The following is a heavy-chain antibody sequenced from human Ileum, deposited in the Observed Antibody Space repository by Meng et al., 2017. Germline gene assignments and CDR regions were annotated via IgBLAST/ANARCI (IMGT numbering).Heavy chain of an antibody. J-gene: IGHJ2*01. Sequence: VQLQEPAPGPVKPSQTLSLTCNVSGGSLSSGAYYWSWIRQHPGKGLEWIGYIYYSGITYYSPSLKSLATITVDRSKNQFSLRLKSVTAADTAVYYCARAVDGGNYRGWYFDLWGRGTLVTVSS. D-gene: IGHD4/OR15-4a*01. CDR1: GGSLSSGAYY. CDR3: ARAVDGGNYRGWYFDL. CDR2: IYYSGIT. V-gene: IGHV4-31*01.